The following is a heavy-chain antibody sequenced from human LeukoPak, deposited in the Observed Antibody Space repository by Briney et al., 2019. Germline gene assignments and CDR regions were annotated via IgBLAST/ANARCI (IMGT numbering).Heavy chain of an antibody. CDR3: ARGRGSYSLDY. CDR1: RYTFAGYS. D-gene: IGHD1-26*01. J-gene: IGHJ4*02. V-gene: IGHV1-2*02. CDR2: INPNSGGT. Sequence: ASVKVSCKASRYTFAGYSMHWVRQAPGQGLEGMGWINPNSGGTNYAQKFQGRVTMTGDTSISTAYMELSRLTSDDTAVYYCARGRGSYSLDYWGQGTLVTVSS.